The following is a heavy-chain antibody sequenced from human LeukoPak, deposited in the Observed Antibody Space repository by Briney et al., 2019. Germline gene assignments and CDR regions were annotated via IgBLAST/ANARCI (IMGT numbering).Heavy chain of an antibody. CDR1: GYTLTELS. J-gene: IGHJ4*02. D-gene: IGHD3-3*01. CDR2: FDPEDGET. Sequence: AASVKVSCKVSGYTLTELSMHWVRQAPGKGLEWMGGFDPEDGETIYAQKFQGRVTMTEDTFTDTAYMELSSLRSEDTAVYYCATVLPQANDFWSGYPNFDYWGQGTLVTVSS. V-gene: IGHV1-24*01. CDR3: ATVLPQANDFWSGYPNFDY.